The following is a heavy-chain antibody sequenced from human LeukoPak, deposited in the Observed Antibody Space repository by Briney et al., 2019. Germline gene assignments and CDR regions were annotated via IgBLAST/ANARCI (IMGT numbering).Heavy chain of an antibody. V-gene: IGHV1-69*04. D-gene: IGHD3-22*01. CDR2: IIPNLGTT. CDR1: GGTSNSHA. J-gene: IGHJ4*02. CDR3: ATTNDGGGYQWGDFFDF. Sequence: SVKVSCKASGGTSNSHAISWVRQAPGQGLEWVGRIIPNLGTTNRAQNFQDRVTLTADKSTNTAYMELTSLTSDDTAVYYCATTNDGGGYQWGDFFDFWGQGTLVTVSS.